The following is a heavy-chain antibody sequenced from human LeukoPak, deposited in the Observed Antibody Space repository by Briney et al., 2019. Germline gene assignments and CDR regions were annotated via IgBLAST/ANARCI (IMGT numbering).Heavy chain of an antibody. Sequence: PSETLSLTCTVPDGSISSDSYYWGWIREPPGKGLEWIGSIYYSGSSYYGPSLRSRVTISVDTSKHQFSLKMRSVTAADTAVYYCARVRHSSSLTGVGFYYYYGMDVWGQGTMVTVSS. CDR2: IYYSGSS. D-gene: IGHD6-13*01. CDR1: DGSISSDSYY. CDR3: ARVRHSSSLTGVGFYYYYGMDV. J-gene: IGHJ6*02. V-gene: IGHV4-39*01.